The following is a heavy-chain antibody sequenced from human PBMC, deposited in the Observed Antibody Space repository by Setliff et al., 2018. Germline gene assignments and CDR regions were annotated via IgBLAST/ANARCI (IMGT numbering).Heavy chain of an antibody. D-gene: IGHD6-19*01. CDR3: ARNVPGSRGGWFWDY. J-gene: IGHJ4*02. Sequence: GGSLRLSCAASGFTFSDYYMSWIRQAPGKGLQWISYIRDTTNYKDYADSVKGRFTISRDNARNSLYLQMNNLRGEDTAVYYCARNVPGSRGGWFWDYWGRGPLVTFS. V-gene: IGHV3-11*06. CDR2: IRDTTNYK. CDR1: GFTFSDYY.